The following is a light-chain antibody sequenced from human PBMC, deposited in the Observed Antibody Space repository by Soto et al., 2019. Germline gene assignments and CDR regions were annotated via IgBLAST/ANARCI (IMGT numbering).Light chain of an antibody. V-gene: IGKV1-5*01. CDR1: QSISSW. CDR2: DAS. CDR3: QQYNSYPGT. J-gene: IGKJ1*01. Sequence: DIQMTQSPSTLSASVGDRVTITCRASQSISSWLAWYQQKPGKAPKLLIYDASSLESGVPSRFSGSGSGTEFTLTIIILQPDDFATYYCQQYNSYPGTFGQGTKVEIK.